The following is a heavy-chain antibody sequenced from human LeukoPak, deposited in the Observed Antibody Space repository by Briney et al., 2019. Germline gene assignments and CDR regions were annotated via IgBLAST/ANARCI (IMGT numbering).Heavy chain of an antibody. CDR2: INHSGST. D-gene: IGHD3-3*01. V-gene: IGHV4-34*01. Sequence: SETLSLTCDVYGGSFSGYYWSWIRQPPGKGLEWIGEINHSGSTNYNPSLKSRVTISVDTSKNQFSLKLSSVTAADTAVYYCARVSPRKYYDFWSGYYDKAYYFDYWGQGTLVTVSS. J-gene: IGHJ4*02. CDR1: GGSFSGYY. CDR3: ARVSPRKYYDFWSGYYDKAYYFDY.